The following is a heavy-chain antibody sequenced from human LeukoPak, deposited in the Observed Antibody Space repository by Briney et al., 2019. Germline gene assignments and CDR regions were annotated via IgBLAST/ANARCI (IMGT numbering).Heavy chain of an antibody. V-gene: IGHV1-69*01. CDR3: ARGSTSNWPVDI. J-gene: IGHJ4*02. Sequence: GASVKVSCKASGGSFTSYPISWVRQAPGQGLEWMGGILPVFGTPNYARGFQGRVTISADDSTTTALMELTSLRSEDTAVYYCARGSTSNWPVDIWGQGTLVTVSS. CDR1: GGSFTSYP. D-gene: IGHD6-13*01. CDR2: ILPVFGTP.